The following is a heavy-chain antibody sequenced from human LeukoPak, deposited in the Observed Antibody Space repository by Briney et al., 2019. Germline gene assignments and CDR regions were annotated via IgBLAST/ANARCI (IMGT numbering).Heavy chain of an antibody. V-gene: IGHV3-48*02. J-gene: IGHJ4*02. D-gene: IGHD4-17*01. CDR3: ARDRDSGDYTAAPGDY. CDR2: ISGSGSTI. CDR1: GFTFSSYS. Sequence: GGSLRLSCAASGFTFSSYSMNWVRQAPGKGLEWIPYISGSGSTINYADSVKGRFTISRDSAKNSLYLQMNSLRDEDTAVYYCARDRDSGDYTAAPGDYWGQGTLVTVSS.